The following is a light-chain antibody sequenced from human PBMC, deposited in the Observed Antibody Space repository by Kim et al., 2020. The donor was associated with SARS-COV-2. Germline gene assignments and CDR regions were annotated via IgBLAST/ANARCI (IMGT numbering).Light chain of an antibody. CDR2: TTS. Sequence: DVQMTQSPSSLSASVGDRVTITCRPSHSMGNYLHWYQHKEGKAPKLLIYTTSNLQWGVSSRFSGSGSGTEFTLTINSLQPEDSATYYCQQSNFYPHPFGQGT. V-gene: IGKV1-39*01. J-gene: IGKJ2*01. CDR3: QQSNFYPHP. CDR1: HSMGNY.